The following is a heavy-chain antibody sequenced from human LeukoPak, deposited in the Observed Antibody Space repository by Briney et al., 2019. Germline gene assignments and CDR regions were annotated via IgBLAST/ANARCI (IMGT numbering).Heavy chain of an antibody. D-gene: IGHD5-18*01. Sequence: SETLSLTCTVSGGSISGYYWSWIRQHPGKGLEWIGYIYYSGSTYYNPSLKSRVTISVDTSKNQFSLKLSSVTAADTAVYYCARDSPSMDTAMVTYAFDIWGQGTMVTVSS. CDR3: ARDSPSMDTAMVTYAFDI. CDR2: IYYSGST. V-gene: IGHV4-31*03. J-gene: IGHJ3*02. CDR1: GGSISGYY.